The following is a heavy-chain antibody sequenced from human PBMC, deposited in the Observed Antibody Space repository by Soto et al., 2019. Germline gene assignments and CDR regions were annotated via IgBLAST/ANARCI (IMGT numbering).Heavy chain of an antibody. Sequence: QVQLVQSGAEVKKPGSSVKVSCKASGGTFSSYVINWVRQAPGQGLEWMGGIIPLFGTTNYARKFQGRVTITADEFTSTAYMEVSSLRSEDTAVYYCAKDGAWDQGTTVTVSS. V-gene: IGHV1-69*01. CDR2: IIPLFGTT. D-gene: IGHD3-16*01. CDR1: GGTFSSYV. CDR3: AKDGA. J-gene: IGHJ3*01.